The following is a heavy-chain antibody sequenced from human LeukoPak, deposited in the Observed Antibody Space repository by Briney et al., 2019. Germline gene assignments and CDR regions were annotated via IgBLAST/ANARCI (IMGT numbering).Heavy chain of an antibody. D-gene: IGHD3-22*01. Sequence: SGGSLRLSCAASGFTFTNYGMHWVRQAPGKGLEWVAVISNDGSNKYYADSVRGRLIISRDNSKDTLYLQMNSLGVEDTAVYYCAKDRGYSDTSGFLDYWGQGTLVTASS. CDR1: GFTFTNYG. J-gene: IGHJ4*02. V-gene: IGHV3-30*18. CDR2: ISNDGSNK. CDR3: AKDRGYSDTSGFLDY.